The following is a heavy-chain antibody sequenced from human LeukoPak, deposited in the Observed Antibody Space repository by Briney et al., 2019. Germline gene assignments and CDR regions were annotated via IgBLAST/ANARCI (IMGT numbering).Heavy chain of an antibody. CDR1: GGSFSGYY. CDR2: INHSGST. V-gene: IGHV4-34*01. CDR3: ARHPPRITIFWRAHDDAFDI. J-gene: IGHJ3*02. Sequence: SETLSLTCAVYGGSFSGYYWSWIRQPPGKGLEWIGEINHSGSTNYNPSLKSRVTISVDTSKNQFSLKLSSVTAADTAVYYCARHPPRITIFWRAHDDAFDIWGQGTTVTVSS. D-gene: IGHD3-9*01.